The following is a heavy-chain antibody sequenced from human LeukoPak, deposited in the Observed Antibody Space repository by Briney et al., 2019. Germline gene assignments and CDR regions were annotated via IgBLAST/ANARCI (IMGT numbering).Heavy chain of an antibody. Sequence: GGSLRLSCAASGFTFSSYGMSWVRQAPGKGLEWVSAISGSGGSTYYADSVKGRFIISRDNSKNTLYLQMNSLRAEDTAVYYCAKSGLATVVTAFDYWGQGTLVTVSS. CDR3: AKSGLATVVTAFDY. CDR2: ISGSGGST. D-gene: IGHD4-23*01. CDR1: GFTFSSYG. V-gene: IGHV3-23*01. J-gene: IGHJ4*02.